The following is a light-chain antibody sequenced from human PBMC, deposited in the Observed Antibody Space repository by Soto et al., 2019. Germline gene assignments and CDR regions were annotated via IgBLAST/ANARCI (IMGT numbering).Light chain of an antibody. Sequence: SVLTQPPSVSGAPGQRVIMSCTGSSSNIVAGFDVHWYQQLPGSAPTLLIYGNTNRPTGVPDRFSGSKGGTSASLTITGLQADDEADYYCQSYDISLRGNVFGPGTKVTVL. V-gene: IGLV1-40*01. CDR1: SSNIVAGFD. CDR3: QSYDISLRGNV. CDR2: GNT. J-gene: IGLJ1*01.